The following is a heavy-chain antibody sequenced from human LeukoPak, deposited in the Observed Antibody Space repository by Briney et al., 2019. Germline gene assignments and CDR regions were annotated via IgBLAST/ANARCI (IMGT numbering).Heavy chain of an antibody. CDR3: ARDLRNLITMIVGGPLDY. CDR1: GFTFSSYA. V-gene: IGHV3-30-3*01. Sequence: QTGGSLRLSCAASGFTFSSYAMHWVRQAPGKGLEWVAVISYDGSNKYYADSVKGRFTISRDNSKNTLYLQMNSLRAEDTAVYYCARDLRNLITMIVGGPLDYWGQGTLVTVSS. CDR2: ISYDGSNK. D-gene: IGHD3-22*01. J-gene: IGHJ4*02.